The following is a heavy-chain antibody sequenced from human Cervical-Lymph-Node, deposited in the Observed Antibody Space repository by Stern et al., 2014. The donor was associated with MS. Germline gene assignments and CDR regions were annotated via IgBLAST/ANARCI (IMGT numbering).Heavy chain of an antibody. CDR3: ARASTVVTPTDH. V-gene: IGHV3-21*01. Sequence: EAQLVESGGGLVKPGGSLRLSCAASGFTFSSYSMNWVRQAPGKGLEWVSSISSSSSYIYYADSVKGRFTISRDNAKNSLYLQMNSLRAEDTAVYYCARASTVVTPTDHWGQGTLVTVSS. CDR2: ISSSSSYI. D-gene: IGHD4-23*01. J-gene: IGHJ4*02. CDR1: GFTFSSYS.